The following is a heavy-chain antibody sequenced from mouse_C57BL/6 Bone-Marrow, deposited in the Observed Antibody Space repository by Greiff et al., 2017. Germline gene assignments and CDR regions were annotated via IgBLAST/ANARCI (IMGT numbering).Heavy chain of an antibody. CDR2: INSDGGST. D-gene: IGHD2-4*01. CDR1: EYEFPSHD. J-gene: IGHJ4*01. V-gene: IGHV5-2*01. Sequence: EVNVVESGGGLVQPGESLKLSCESNEYEFPSHDMSWVRKTPEKRLELVAAINSDGGSTYYPDTMERRFIISRDNTKKTLYLQMSSLRSEDTALYYCARRSYDYDGYYAMDYWGQGTSVTVSS. CDR3: ARRSYDYDGYYAMDY.